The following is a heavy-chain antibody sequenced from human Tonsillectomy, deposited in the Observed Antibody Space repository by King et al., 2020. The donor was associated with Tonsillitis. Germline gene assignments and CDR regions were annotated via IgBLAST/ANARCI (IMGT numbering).Heavy chain of an antibody. D-gene: IGHD4-17*01. Sequence: VQLVESGGGLVQPGGSLRLFCAASGFTFSSYDMHWVRQTTGKGLEWVSGIGTAGDTYYPGSVKGRFTISRENAKNSLYFQMNSLRAGDTAVYYCAREKHDYGDYGGGGYFDLWGRGTLVIVSS. CDR2: IGTAGDT. CDR1: GFTFSSYD. V-gene: IGHV3-13*01. J-gene: IGHJ2*01. CDR3: AREKHDYGDYGGGGYFDL.